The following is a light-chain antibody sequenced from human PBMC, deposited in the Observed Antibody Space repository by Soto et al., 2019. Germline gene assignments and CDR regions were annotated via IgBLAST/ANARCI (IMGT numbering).Light chain of an antibody. J-gene: IGKJ4*01. Sequence: EIVMTQSPATLSVSPGERATLSCRASQSISITLAWYQQKPGQAPRLLICGASTRATDIPARFSGSGSGTEFTLTISGLQSEDFAVYYCQQYNNWPRTFGGGTKVEI. CDR3: QQYNNWPRT. V-gene: IGKV3-15*01. CDR2: GAS. CDR1: QSISIT.